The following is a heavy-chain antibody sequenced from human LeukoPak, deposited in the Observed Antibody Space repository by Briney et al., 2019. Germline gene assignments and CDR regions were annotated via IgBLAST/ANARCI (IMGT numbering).Heavy chain of an antibody. Sequence: PGGSLRLSCAASGFTFINYGMHWVRQAPGKGLEGVAVISYDGSAKYYADSVKGRFTISRGNSRNTLFLQMNRLRDEYTATYDCAKPINFNGYISFGFDYWGQGALVTVST. CDR3: AKPINFNGYISFGFDY. J-gene: IGHJ4*02. V-gene: IGHV3-30*18. D-gene: IGHD5-18*01. CDR1: GFTFINYG. CDR2: ISYDGSAK.